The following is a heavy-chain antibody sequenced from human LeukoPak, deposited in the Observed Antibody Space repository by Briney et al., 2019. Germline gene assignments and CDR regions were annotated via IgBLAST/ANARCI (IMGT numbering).Heavy chain of an antibody. CDR2: INHSGST. Sequence: SETLSLTCAVYGGSFSGYYWSWVRQPPGKGLEWIGEINHSGSTNYNPSLKSRVTISVDTSKNQFSLKLSSVTAADTAVYYCARGRRAFDYWGQGTLVTVSS. J-gene: IGHJ4*02. CDR3: ARGRRAFDY. CDR1: GGSFSGYY. V-gene: IGHV4-34*01.